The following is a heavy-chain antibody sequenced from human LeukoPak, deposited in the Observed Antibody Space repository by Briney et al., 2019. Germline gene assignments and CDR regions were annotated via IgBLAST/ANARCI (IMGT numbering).Heavy chain of an antibody. CDR3: ARTRGYSSNWYYGFDI. D-gene: IGHD6-13*01. J-gene: IGHJ3*02. Sequence: ASVRVSYKASGYTFTGYYMHWVRQAPGQGLEWMGWINPNSGGTNYAQKFQGRVTMTRDTSISTAYMELSRLRSDDTAVYYCARTRGYSSNWYYGFDIWGQGTMVTVSS. CDR1: GYTFTGYY. CDR2: INPNSGGT. V-gene: IGHV1-2*02.